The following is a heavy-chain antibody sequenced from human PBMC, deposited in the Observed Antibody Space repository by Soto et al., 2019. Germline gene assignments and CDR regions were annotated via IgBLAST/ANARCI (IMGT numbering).Heavy chain of an antibody. V-gene: IGHV3-48*01. D-gene: IGHD3-22*01. J-gene: IGHJ4*02. CDR2: ISSSSGTI. CDR1: GFTFSGYN. CDR3: AKPRGYYDSSGYPTPDY. Sequence: EVQLVESGGGLVQPGGSLRLSCAASGFTFSGYNMNWVRQAPGKGLEWVSYISSSSGTIYYADSVKGRFTISRDNAKYSLYLQMNSLRAEDTAVYYCAKPRGYYDSSGYPTPDYWGQGTLVTVSS.